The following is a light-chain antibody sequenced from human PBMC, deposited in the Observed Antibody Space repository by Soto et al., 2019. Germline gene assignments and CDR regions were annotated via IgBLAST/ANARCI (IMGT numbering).Light chain of an antibody. J-gene: IGKJ3*01. CDR2: DAS. CDR3: QQYANLPPFT. V-gene: IGKV1-33*01. CDR1: QDISNY. Sequence: DIQMTQSPSSLSASVGDRVTITCQASQDISNYLNWYQQKPGKAPKLLIYDASNLETGVPSRFSGSGSGTDFTFTISSLQPEDIATSYCQQYANLPPFTFGPGTKVDIK.